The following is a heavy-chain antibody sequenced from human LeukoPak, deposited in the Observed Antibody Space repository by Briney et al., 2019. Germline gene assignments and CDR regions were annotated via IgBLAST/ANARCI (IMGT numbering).Heavy chain of an antibody. CDR1: GYTFTSYG. J-gene: IGHJ5*02. CDR2: ISAYNGNT. Sequence: ASVKVSCKASGYTFTSYGISWVRQAPGQGLEWMGWISAYNGNTNYAQKLQGRVTMTTDTSTSTAYMELRSLRSDDTAVYYCARVLYYDILTGYSNWLDPWGQGTLVTVSS. D-gene: IGHD3-9*01. CDR3: ARVLYYDILTGYSNWLDP. V-gene: IGHV1-18*01.